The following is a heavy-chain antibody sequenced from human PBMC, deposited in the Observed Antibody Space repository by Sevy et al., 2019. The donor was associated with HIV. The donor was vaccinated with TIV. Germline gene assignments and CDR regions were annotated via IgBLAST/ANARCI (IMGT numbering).Heavy chain of an antibody. Sequence: GGSLRISCAASGFTFSSYAMSWVRQAPGKGLEWVSAISGSGGSTYYADSVKGRFTISRDNSKNTLYLQMNSLRAEDTAVYYCATLGYCSSTSCYLSGFDPWGQGTLVTVSS. V-gene: IGHV3-23*01. CDR3: ATLGYCSSTSCYLSGFDP. D-gene: IGHD2-2*01. CDR1: GFTFSSYA. CDR2: ISGSGGST. J-gene: IGHJ5*02.